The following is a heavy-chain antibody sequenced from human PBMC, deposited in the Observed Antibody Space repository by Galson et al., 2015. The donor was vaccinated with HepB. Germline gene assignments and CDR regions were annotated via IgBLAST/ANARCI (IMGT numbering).Heavy chain of an antibody. CDR1: GFTFSSYW. Sequence: SLRLSCAASGFTFSSYWMSWVRQAPGKGLEWVANIKQDGSEKYYVDSVKGRFTISRDNAKNSLYLQMNSLRAEDTAVYYCAREPENLAVPYFDYWGQGTLVTVSS. CDR2: IKQDGSEK. D-gene: IGHD2-2*01. CDR3: AREPENLAVPYFDY. J-gene: IGHJ4*02. V-gene: IGHV3-7*03.